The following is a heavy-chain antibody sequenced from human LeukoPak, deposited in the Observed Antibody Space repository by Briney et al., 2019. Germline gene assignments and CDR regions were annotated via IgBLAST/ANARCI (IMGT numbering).Heavy chain of an antibody. D-gene: IGHD6-13*01. V-gene: IGHV3-23*01. CDR1: GFTFSSYA. CDR2: ISSNGGGT. CDR3: ARDCGIAAAGTKFFDY. Sequence: PAGGSLRLSCAASGFTFSSYAMSWVRRAPGKGLEWVSAISSNGGGTFYADSVKGQFTISRDNSQNTLYLQMNSLRAEDTAVYYCARDCGIAAAGTKFFDYWGQGTLVTVSS. J-gene: IGHJ4*02.